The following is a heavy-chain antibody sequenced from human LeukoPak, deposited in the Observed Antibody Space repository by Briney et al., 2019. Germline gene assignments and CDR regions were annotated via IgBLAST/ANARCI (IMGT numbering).Heavy chain of an antibody. CDR2: INPDSGGT. V-gene: IGHV1-2*06. J-gene: IGHJ4*02. CDR1: GYTFTGYC. D-gene: IGHD6-25*01. Sequence: ASVKVSCKASGYTFTGYCMHWVRQAPGQGLEWMGRINPDSGGTNYAQKFQGRVTMTRDTSISTAYMELSRLRSDDTAVYYCASLIGVDSSGRLDYWGQGTLVTVSS. CDR3: ASLIGVDSSGRLDY.